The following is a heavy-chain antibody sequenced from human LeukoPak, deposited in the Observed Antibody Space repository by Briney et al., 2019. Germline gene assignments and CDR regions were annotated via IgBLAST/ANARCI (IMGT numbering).Heavy chain of an antibody. Sequence: PGGSLRLSCAASGFTFSSYGMHWVRQAPGKGLEWVAFIRYDGSNKYYADSVKGRFTISRDNSKNTLYLQMNSLRAEDTAVYYCARDSWRLAVDAFDIWGQGTMVTVSS. CDR2: IRYDGSNK. CDR3: ARDSWRLAVDAFDI. D-gene: IGHD6-19*01. CDR1: GFTFSSYG. J-gene: IGHJ3*02. V-gene: IGHV3-30*02.